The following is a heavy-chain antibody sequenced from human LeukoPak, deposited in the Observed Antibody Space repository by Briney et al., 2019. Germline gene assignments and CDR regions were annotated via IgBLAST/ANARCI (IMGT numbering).Heavy chain of an antibody. CDR1: GFTFDDYA. D-gene: IGHD5-24*01. CDR2: ISWNSGSI. J-gene: IGHJ4*02. V-gene: IGHV3-9*03. Sequence: GRSLRLSCAASGFTFDDYAMHWVRQAPGKGLEWASGISWNSGSIGYADSVKGRFTISRDNAKNSLYLQMNSLRAEDMALYYCAKDVSDGYNSYYFDYWGQGTRVTVSS. CDR3: AKDVSDGYNSYYFDY.